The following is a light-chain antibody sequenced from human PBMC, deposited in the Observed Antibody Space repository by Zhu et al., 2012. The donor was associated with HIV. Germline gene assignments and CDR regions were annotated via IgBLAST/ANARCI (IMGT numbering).Light chain of an antibody. CDR2: GVS. CDR1: QSVSS. V-gene: IGKV3-20*01. Sequence: EIVLTQYPGTLSLSPGDKTTLSCKASQSVSSLAWYQQKPGQAPSLVIYGVSNRATGIADRFSGSGSGTDFTLTIRRLEPEDFAVYYCQQYGDSITFGPGTRVDFK. CDR3: QQYGDSIT. J-gene: IGKJ3*01.